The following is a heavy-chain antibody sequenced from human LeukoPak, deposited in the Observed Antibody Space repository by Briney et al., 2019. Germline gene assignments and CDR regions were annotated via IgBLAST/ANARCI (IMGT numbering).Heavy chain of an antibody. J-gene: IGHJ5*02. CDR1: GFTFSSYA. CDR2: ISGSGGST. Sequence: GGSLRLSCAASGFTFSSYAMSWVRQAPGKGLEWVSAISGSGGSTYYADSVKGRFTISSDNSKNTLYLQMNSLRAEDTAVYYCAKPSSEVPHIGWFDPWGQGNLVTVSP. D-gene: IGHD6-25*01. V-gene: IGHV3-23*01. CDR3: AKPSSEVPHIGWFDP.